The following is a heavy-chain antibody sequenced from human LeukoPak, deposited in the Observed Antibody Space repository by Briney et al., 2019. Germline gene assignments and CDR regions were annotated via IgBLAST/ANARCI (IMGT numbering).Heavy chain of an antibody. V-gene: IGHV3-66*04. CDR1: GFTVSSNY. CDR3: ARRAGAYSHPYDY. Sequence: GGSLRLSCAASGFTVSSNYMSWVRQAPGKGLEWVSVIYSGGSAYYADSVKGRFTISRDNSKNTLYLQMNSLRAEDTAVYYCARRAGAYSHPYDYWGQGTLVTVSS. D-gene: IGHD4/OR15-4a*01. CDR2: IYSGGSA. J-gene: IGHJ4*02.